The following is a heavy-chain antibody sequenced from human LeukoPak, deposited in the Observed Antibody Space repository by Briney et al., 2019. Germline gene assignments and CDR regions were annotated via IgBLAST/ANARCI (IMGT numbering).Heavy chain of an antibody. CDR1: GFTFSSYA. Sequence: PGGSLRLSCAAPGFTFSSYAMSWVRQAPGKGLEWVSAIGSGGATTYYADSVKGRFTISRDNSKNTLFLQMNSLRAEDTAVYYCAKDTWVRRYFDYWGQGTLVTVSS. J-gene: IGHJ4*02. D-gene: IGHD2/OR15-2a*01. CDR2: IGSGGATT. CDR3: AKDTWVRRYFDY. V-gene: IGHV3-23*01.